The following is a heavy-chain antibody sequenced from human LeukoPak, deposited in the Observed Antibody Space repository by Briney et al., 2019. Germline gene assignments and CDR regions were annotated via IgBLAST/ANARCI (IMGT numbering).Heavy chain of an antibody. CDR1: GFTFSSYS. Sequence: GGSLRLSCAASGFTFSSYSMNWVRQAPGKGLEWVSTINWNGGSTGYADSVKGRFTISRDNAKNSLYLQMNSLRAEDTALYYCARVSDISVAAYFDYWGQGTLVTVSS. J-gene: IGHJ4*02. CDR2: INWNGGST. D-gene: IGHD6-19*01. CDR3: ARVSDISVAAYFDY. V-gene: IGHV3-20*04.